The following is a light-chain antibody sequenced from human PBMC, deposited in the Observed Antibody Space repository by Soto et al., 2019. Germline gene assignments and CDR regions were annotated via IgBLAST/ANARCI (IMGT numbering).Light chain of an antibody. CDR3: AAWDDSLDGFYV. J-gene: IGLJ1*01. V-gene: IGLV1-44*01. CDR2: NNN. CDR1: SSNIGTNT. Sequence: QSVLTQPPSASGTPGQRVTISCSGSSSNIGTNTVNWYLQLPGTAPKLLMYNNNQRPSGVPERFSGSKSDTSASLAIGGLQSEDEADYYCAAWDDSLDGFYVFGSGTKLTVL.